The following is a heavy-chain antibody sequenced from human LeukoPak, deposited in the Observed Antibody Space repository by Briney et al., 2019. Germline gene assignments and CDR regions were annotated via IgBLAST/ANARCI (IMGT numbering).Heavy chain of an antibody. CDR3: ARVGSSGLFDY. CDR1: GFTFSSYW. D-gene: IGHD3-22*01. J-gene: IGHJ4*02. CDR2: ISSSSSYI. V-gene: IGHV3-21*01. Sequence: GGSLRLSCAASGFTFSSYWMSWVRQAPGKGLEWVSSISSSSSYIYYADSVKGRFTISRDNAKNSLYLQMNSLRAEDTAVYYCARVGSSGLFDYWGQGTLVTVSS.